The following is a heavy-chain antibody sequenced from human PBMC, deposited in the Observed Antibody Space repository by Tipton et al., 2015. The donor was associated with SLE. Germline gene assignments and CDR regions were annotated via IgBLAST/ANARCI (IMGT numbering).Heavy chain of an antibody. V-gene: IGHV4-34*01. Sequence: TLSLTCAVYGGSFSGYYWSWIRQPPGKGLEWIGEINHSGSTNYNPSLKSRVTISVDTSKNQFSLKLSSVTAADTAVYYCARSFWSGYRRPYYYMDVWGQGTMVSVSS. D-gene: IGHD3-3*01. CDR3: ARSFWSGYRRPYYYMDV. J-gene: IGHJ6*03. CDR2: INHSGST. CDR1: GGSFSGYY.